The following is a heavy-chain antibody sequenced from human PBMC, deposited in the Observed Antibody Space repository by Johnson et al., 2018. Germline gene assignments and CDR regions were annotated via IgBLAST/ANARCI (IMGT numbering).Heavy chain of an antibody. CDR2: IYYSGST. CDR3: WRVAKTGYYYYMDV. Sequence: QVQLQESGPGLVKPSETLSLTCTVSGGSISSYYWSWIRQPPGKGLEWIGYIYYSGSTHYNPSLKSRVPISVETSKNQFSLKLRSVTAADTAVYYCWRVAKTGYYYYMDVWGKGTTVTVSS. V-gene: IGHV4-59*01. D-gene: IGHD1-1*01. CDR1: GGSISSYY. J-gene: IGHJ6*03.